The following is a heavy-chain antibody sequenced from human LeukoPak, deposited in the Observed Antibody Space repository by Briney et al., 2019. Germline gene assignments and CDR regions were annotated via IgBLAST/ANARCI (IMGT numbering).Heavy chain of an antibody. CDR1: GFTFSSYA. D-gene: IGHD3-9*01. V-gene: IGHV3-64D*06. CDR3: VKGMEDYDILTGVLDV. Sequence: GGSLRLSCSASGFTFSSYAMHWFRQAPGKGLEYVSAISSNGGSTYYADSVKGRFTISRDNSKNTLYLQMSSLRAEDTAVYYCVKGMEDYDILTGVLDVWGQGTTVTVSS. J-gene: IGHJ6*02. CDR2: ISSNGGST.